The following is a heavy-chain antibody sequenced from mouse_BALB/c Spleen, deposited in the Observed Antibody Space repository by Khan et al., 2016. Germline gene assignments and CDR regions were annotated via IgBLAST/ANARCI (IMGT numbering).Heavy chain of an antibody. CDR1: GYTFTSYW. Sequence: QVQLKQSGAELVRPGASVKLSCKASGYTFTSYWINWMKQRPGQGLEWIGNIYPSDIYTNYNQKFKDKATLTVDKSSSTAYMQLSSLTSEDSAVCYCTTRESTMSSGFAYWGQGTLVTVSA. CDR3: TTRESTMSSGFAY. J-gene: IGHJ3*01. D-gene: IGHD2-4*01. CDR2: IYPSDIYT. V-gene: IGHV1-69*02.